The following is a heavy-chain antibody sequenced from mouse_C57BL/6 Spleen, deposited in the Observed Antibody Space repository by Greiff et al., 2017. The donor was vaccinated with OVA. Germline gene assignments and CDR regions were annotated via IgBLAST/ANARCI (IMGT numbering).Heavy chain of an antibody. D-gene: IGHD1-1*01. CDR2: IDPNSGGT. V-gene: IGHV1-72*01. Sequence: QVQLKQPGAELVKPGASVKLSCKASGYTFTSYWMHWVKQRPGRGLEWIGRIDPNSGGTKYNEKFKSKATLTVDKPSSTAYMQLSSLTSEDSAFFYCARSDYYGSSYGWYFDVWGTGTTVTVSS. CDR3: ARSDYYGSSYGWYFDV. CDR1: GYTFTSYW. J-gene: IGHJ1*03.